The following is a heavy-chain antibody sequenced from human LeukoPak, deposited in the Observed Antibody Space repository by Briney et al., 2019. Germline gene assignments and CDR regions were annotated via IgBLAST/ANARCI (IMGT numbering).Heavy chain of an antibody. CDR3: ARDYRGNSSSQPPSPADY. J-gene: IGHJ4*02. V-gene: IGHV3-11*01. CDR2: ISSSGSTI. Sequence: GGSLRLSCAASGFTLSDYYMSWIRPAPGKGLEWVSYISSSGSTIYYADSVKGRFTISRDNAKNSLYLQMNSLRAEDTAVYYCARDYRGNSSSQPPSPADYWGQGTLVTVSS. D-gene: IGHD2-2*01. CDR1: GFTLSDYY.